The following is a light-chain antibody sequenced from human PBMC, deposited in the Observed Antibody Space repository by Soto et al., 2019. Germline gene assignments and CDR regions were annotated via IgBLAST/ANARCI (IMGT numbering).Light chain of an antibody. CDR3: QQYDNWPHT. V-gene: IGKV3D-15*01. CDR2: AAS. CDR1: QSVSSV. J-gene: IGKJ2*01. Sequence: EIVMTQSPATLSVSPGERATLSCRASQSVSSVAWYLLKPGQTPKLLIYAASARATGMPARLSGSGYGTEFTLTISSLQSEDFDVYYCQQYDNWPHTFGQGTKLEIK.